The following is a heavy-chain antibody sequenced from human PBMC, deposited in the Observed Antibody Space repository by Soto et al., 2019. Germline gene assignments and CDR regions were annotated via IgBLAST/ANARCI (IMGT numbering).Heavy chain of an antibody. CDR2: INTGNGNT. CDR3: ARDQGITTFGVYSMYYYGMDV. CDR1: GYTFTSYT. J-gene: IGHJ6*02. Sequence: ASVKVSCKASGYTFTSYTIHWLRQAPGQRFEWMGWINTGNGNTQHSQRLQGRVTITTDTSASTAYMDLRSLRSEDTAVYYCARDQGITTFGVYSMYYYGMDVWGPGTTVTVSS. V-gene: IGHV1-3*04. D-gene: IGHD3-3*01.